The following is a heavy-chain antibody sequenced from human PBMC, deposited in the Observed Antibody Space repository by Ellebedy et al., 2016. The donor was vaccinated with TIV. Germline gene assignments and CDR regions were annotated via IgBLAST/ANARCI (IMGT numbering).Heavy chain of an antibody. CDR3: ARYTGYDTNFDF. D-gene: IGHD5-12*01. CDR1: GVSMTSSY. J-gene: IGHJ4*02. CDR2: IYYSGGT. V-gene: IGHV4-59*08. Sequence: MPSETLSLTCTVSGVSMTSSYWSWIRQPPGKGLQYIGYIYYSGGTNYNPSLESRVTISLDTSKNQFSLKLSPVTAADTAIYYCARYTGYDTNFDFWGQGTLVTVSS.